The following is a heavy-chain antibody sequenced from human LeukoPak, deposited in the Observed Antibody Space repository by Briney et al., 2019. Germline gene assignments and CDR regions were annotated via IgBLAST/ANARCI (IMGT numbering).Heavy chain of an antibody. V-gene: IGHV1-69*04. J-gene: IGHJ4*02. Sequence: SVKVSCKASGGTFSSYAISWVRQAPGQGLEWMGRIIPILGIANYAQKFQGRVTITADKYTSTAYMELSSLRSEDTAVYYCARDSVRGVDYWGQGTLVTVSS. CDR3: ARDSVRGVDY. CDR1: GGTFSSYA. D-gene: IGHD3-10*01. CDR2: IIPILGIA.